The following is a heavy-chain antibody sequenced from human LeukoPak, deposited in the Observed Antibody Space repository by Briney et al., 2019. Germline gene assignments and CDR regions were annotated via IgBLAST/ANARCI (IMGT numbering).Heavy chain of an antibody. Sequence: SETLSLTCTVSGGSISSYYWNWIRQPAGKGLEWIGHVYTSGSTNYNSSLKSRVTMSVDTSKNQFSVKLNSVIAADTAMYYCARGVYLGNGYYFDYWGQGTLVTVSS. V-gene: IGHV4-4*07. CDR2: VYTSGST. CDR1: GGSISSYY. CDR3: ARGVYLGNGYYFDY. J-gene: IGHJ4*02. D-gene: IGHD2-8*01.